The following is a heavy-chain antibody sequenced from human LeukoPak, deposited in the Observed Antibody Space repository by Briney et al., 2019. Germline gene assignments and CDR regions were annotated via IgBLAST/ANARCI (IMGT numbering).Heavy chain of an antibody. CDR3: AREPFREGFDY. Sequence: PETLSLTCAVSGGSFTDYYWSWIRQPPGKGLEWIGQTSHSGSTSYNPSLKSRVTISVDTSKNQFSLKLSSVTAADTAVYYCAREPFREGFDYWGQGTLVTVSS. CDR1: GGSFTDYY. V-gene: IGHV4-34*01. CDR2: TSHSGST. D-gene: IGHD3-10*01. J-gene: IGHJ4*02.